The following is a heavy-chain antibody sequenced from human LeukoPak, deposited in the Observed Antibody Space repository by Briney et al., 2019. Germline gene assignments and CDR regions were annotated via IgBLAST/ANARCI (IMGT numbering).Heavy chain of an antibody. CDR2: IYHSGST. D-gene: IGHD3-10*01. Sequence: PSETLSLTCAVSGGSISSSNWWSWVRQPPGKGLEWIGEIYHSGSTNYNPSLKSRVTISVDTSKNQFSLKLSSVTAADTAVYYCARLSLARDGSGSYYQPIDYWGQGTLVTVSS. CDR1: GGSISSSNW. CDR3: ARLSLARDGSGSYYQPIDY. V-gene: IGHV4-4*02. J-gene: IGHJ4*02.